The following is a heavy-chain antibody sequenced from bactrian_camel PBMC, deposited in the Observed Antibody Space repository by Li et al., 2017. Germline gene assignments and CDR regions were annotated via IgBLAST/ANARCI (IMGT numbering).Heavy chain of an antibody. CDR2: LPSGHGST. CDR1: GYIASTYC. D-gene: IGHD5*01. V-gene: IGHV3S1*01. Sequence: QLVESGGGSVQAGGSLRLSCAASGYIASTYCIAWFHQGPGKGLEWVSVLPSGHGSTYYADSVKGRFISSRDNSKNTVYLQLNGLKSEDTAMYYCTRETQWVGYHEMAEYWGQGTQVTVS. CDR3: TRETQWVGYHEMAEY. J-gene: IGHJ4*01.